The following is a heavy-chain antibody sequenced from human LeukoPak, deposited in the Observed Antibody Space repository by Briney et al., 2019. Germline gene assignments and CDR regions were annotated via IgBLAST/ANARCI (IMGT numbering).Heavy chain of an antibody. D-gene: IGHD1-26*01. J-gene: IGHJ4*02. V-gene: IGHV1-18*01. Sequence: ASVKVSCKASGYSFTSYGIGWVRQAPGQGLEWMGWISAYNGNTKYPQKFQGRVTMTTDTSTSTAHMELKSLRSDDTAVYYCARRVGGLRYFDYWGQGTLVAVSS. CDR2: ISAYNGNT. CDR3: ARRVGGLRYFDY. CDR1: GYSFTSYG.